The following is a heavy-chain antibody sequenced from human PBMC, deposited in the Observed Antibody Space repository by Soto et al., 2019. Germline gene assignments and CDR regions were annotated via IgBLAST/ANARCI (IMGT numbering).Heavy chain of an antibody. D-gene: IGHD5-12*01. Sequence: GSLRLSCAASGFTFSSYSMNWVRQAPGKGLEWVSSISSSSSYIYYADSVKGRFTISRDNAKNSLYLQMNSLRAEDTAVYYCARDFRYSVPYYGMDVWGQGTTVTVSS. CDR1: GFTFSSYS. CDR2: ISSSSSYI. V-gene: IGHV3-21*01. J-gene: IGHJ6*02. CDR3: ARDFRYSVPYYGMDV.